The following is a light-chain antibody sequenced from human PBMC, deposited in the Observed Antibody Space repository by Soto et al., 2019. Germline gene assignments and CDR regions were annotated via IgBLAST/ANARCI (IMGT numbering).Light chain of an antibody. J-gene: IGLJ1*01. V-gene: IGLV2-8*01. CDR2: GVT. Sequence: QSALTQPPSASGSPGQSVTISCTGTSGDVGAYNFVSWYQQHPGRAPKLIISGVTNRPSGVPDRFSGSKSGNTASLTVSGLQADDEADYYCSSYAGSSDIVFGTGTKVTVL. CDR1: SGDVGAYNF. CDR3: SSYAGSSDIV.